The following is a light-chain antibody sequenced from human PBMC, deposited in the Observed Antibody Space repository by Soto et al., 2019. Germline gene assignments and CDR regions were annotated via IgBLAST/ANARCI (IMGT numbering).Light chain of an antibody. J-gene: IGKJ1*01. CDR3: PHYNSYSEA. Sequence: DIQMTQSPSTLSASVGDRVTITCRASQTISSWLAWYQQKPGKAPKLLIYKASTLKGGVPSRFSGSGSGTEFTLTISSLQPDDFATYYCPHYNSYSEAFGQGTKVDIK. CDR1: QTISSW. V-gene: IGKV1-5*03. CDR2: KAS.